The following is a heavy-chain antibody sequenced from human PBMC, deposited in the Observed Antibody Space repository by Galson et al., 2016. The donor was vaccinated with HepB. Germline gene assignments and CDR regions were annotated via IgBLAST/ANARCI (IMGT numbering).Heavy chain of an antibody. Sequence: SVKVSCKASGYTFTTYGVSWVRQAPGQGLAWMGWISAYNGDTNYAHEVQGRVTMTTDTSTSTAYMELRSLRSDDTAIYYCARDRPTNCGVQPPFDNWGQGTLVTVSS. J-gene: IGHJ4*02. CDR3: ARDRPTNCGVQPPFDN. D-gene: IGHD3-3*01. CDR1: GYTFTTYG. V-gene: IGHV1-18*04. CDR2: ISAYNGDT.